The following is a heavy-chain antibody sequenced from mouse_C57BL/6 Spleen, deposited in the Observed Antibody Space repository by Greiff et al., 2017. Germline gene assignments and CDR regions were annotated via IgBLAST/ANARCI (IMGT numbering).Heavy chain of an antibody. Sequence: QVQLQQSGPGLVQPSQSLSITCTVSGFSFTSYGVHWVRQSPGKGLEWLGVIWRGGSTDYNAAFMSRLSITKDNSKSQVFFKMNSLQADDTAIYYCAKDYGSSYPYFDDWGQGTTLTVSS. V-gene: IGHV2-5*01. CDR1: GFSFTSYG. D-gene: IGHD1-1*01. CDR3: AKDYGSSYPYFDD. J-gene: IGHJ2*01. CDR2: IWRGGST.